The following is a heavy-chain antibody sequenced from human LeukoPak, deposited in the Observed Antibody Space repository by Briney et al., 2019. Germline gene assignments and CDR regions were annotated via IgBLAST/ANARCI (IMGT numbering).Heavy chain of an antibody. D-gene: IGHD7-27*01. Sequence: GGSLRLSCAASGFTFSSYAMSWVRQAPGKGLEWVSAISGSGGSTYYADSVKGRFTISRDNSKNTLYLQMNSLRAEDTAVYYCANPVLGINFNYWGQGTLVTVSS. CDR3: ANPVLGINFNY. CDR1: GFTFSSYA. J-gene: IGHJ4*02. V-gene: IGHV3-23*01. CDR2: ISGSGGST.